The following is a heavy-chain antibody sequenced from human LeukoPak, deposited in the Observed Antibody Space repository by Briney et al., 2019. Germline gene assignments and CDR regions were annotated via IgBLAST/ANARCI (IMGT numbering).Heavy chain of an antibody. J-gene: IGHJ3*02. CDR3: ARGAPHYYDSSGSPVREYGEAFDI. D-gene: IGHD3-22*01. V-gene: IGHV3-53*01. Sequence: GGSLRRSCAASGFTVSSNYMSWVRQASGKGLEWVSVFYSGGSTYYADSLKGRFTIYRDNSKNTLYLQMNSLRAQETAVYYCARGAPHYYDSSGSPVREYGEAFDIWGQGTMVTVSS. CDR2: FYSGGST. CDR1: GFTVSSNY.